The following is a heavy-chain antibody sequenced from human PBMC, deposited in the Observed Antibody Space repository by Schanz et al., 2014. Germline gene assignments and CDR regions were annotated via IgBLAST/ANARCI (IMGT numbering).Heavy chain of an antibody. CDR1: GFTFSIYG. Sequence: VQLLESGGGLVQPGGSLRLSCAASGFTFSIYGMSWIRQPPGKGLEWIGSIYYSGDTNYNPSLKSRVTISVDTSKNQFSLRLSSVTAADTAVYYCARARSWPDYWGQGTLVTVSS. D-gene: IGHD6-13*01. V-gene: IGHV4-59*12. CDR2: IYYSGDT. J-gene: IGHJ4*02. CDR3: ARARSWPDY.